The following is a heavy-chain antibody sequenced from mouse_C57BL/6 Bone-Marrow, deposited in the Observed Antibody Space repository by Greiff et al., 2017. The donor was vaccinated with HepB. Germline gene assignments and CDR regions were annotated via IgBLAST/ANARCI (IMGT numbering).Heavy chain of an antibody. V-gene: IGHV5-16*01. D-gene: IGHD2-13*01. CDR2: INYDGSST. CDR1: GFTFSDYY. CDR3: ARSGDLGEFAY. J-gene: IGHJ3*01. Sequence: EVQLVESEGGLVQPGSSMKLSCTASGFTFSDYYMAWVRQVPEKGLEWVANINYDGSSTYYLDSLKSRFIISRDNAKNILYLQMSSLKSEDTATYYCARSGDLGEFAYWGQGTLVTVSA.